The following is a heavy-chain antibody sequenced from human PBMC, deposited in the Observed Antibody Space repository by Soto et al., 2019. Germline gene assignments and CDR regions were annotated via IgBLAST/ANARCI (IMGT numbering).Heavy chain of an antibody. CDR2: MNPNSGYT. J-gene: IGHJ5*02. CDR1: GYTFTSYD. CDR3: AREFVDTAMVSSGFDP. Sequence: QVQLVQSGAEVKKPGASVKVSCKASGYTFTSYDINWVRQATGQGLEWMGWMNPNSGYTGCAQKFQGRVTMTRNTSISTAYLELSSLRSEDTAVYYCAREFVDTAMVSSGFDPWGQGTLVTVSS. D-gene: IGHD5-18*01. V-gene: IGHV1-8*01.